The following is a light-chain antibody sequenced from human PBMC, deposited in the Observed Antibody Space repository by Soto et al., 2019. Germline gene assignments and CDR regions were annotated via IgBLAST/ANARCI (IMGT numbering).Light chain of an antibody. CDR3: QQSYTAPWT. J-gene: IGKJ1*01. Sequence: DIQMTQSPSSLSAFVGDRVTVSCRSSQPIITYLNWYQVKPGKAPKPLIFATSNLNNGVPSRFSGSGSGTDFTLTINNLQPEDFATYYCQQSYTAPWTFGQGTKVEIK. CDR2: ATS. V-gene: IGKV1-39*01. CDR1: QPIITY.